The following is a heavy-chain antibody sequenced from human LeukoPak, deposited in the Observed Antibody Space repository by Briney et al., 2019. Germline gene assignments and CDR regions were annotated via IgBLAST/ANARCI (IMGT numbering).Heavy chain of an antibody. D-gene: IGHD6-13*01. CDR2: VDPEDGET. Sequence: ASVKVSCKVSGYTFTDYYMHWVQQAPGKGLEWMGLVDPEDGETIYAEKFQGRVTITADTSTDTAYMELSSLRSEDTAVYYCASGSWYVSDYWGQGTLVTVSS. V-gene: IGHV1-69-2*01. CDR1: GYTFTDYY. J-gene: IGHJ4*02. CDR3: ASGSWYVSDY.